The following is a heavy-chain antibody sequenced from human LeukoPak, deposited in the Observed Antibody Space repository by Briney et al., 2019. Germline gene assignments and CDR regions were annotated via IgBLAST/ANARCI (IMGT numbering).Heavy chain of an antibody. V-gene: IGHV3-20*04. D-gene: IGHD4-17*01. J-gene: IGHJ4*02. Sequence: PGGSLRLSCAASGFTFSSYWMSWVRQAPGKGLEWVSGINWNGGSTGYADSVKGRFTISRDNAKNSLYLQMNSLRAEDTALYYCARVFGYGDYQIDYWGQGTLVTVSS. CDR3: ARVFGYGDYQIDY. CDR2: INWNGGST. CDR1: GFTFSSYW.